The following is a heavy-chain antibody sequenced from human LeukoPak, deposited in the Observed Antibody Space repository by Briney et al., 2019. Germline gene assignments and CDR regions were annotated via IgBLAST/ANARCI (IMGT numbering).Heavy chain of an antibody. D-gene: IGHD5-24*01. CDR1: GGSISSGSYY. Sequence: PSETLSLTCTVSGGSISSGSYYWSWIRQPAGKGLEWIGRIYTSGSTNYNPSLKSRVTISVDTSKNQFSLKVTSVTAADTAVYYCARNDLEMATVKASYFDYWGQGTLVTVSS. J-gene: IGHJ4*02. CDR3: ARNDLEMATVKASYFDY. V-gene: IGHV4-61*02. CDR2: IYTSGST.